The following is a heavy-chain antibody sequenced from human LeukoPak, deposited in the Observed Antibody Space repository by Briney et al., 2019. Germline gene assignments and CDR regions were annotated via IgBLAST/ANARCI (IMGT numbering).Heavy chain of an antibody. CDR3: TRGGGVYRYYFDY. V-gene: IGHV3-30*04. Sequence: GGSLRLSCAASGFTFSSYAMHWVRQAPGKGLEWVAVISYDGSNKYYADSVKGRFTISRGNSKNTLYLQMNSLRAEDTAVYYCTRGGGVYRYYFDYWGQGTLVTVSS. J-gene: IGHJ4*02. D-gene: IGHD2-8*01. CDR1: GFTFSSYA. CDR2: ISYDGSNK.